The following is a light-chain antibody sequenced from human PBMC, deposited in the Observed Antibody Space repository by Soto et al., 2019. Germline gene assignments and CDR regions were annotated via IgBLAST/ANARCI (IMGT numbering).Light chain of an antibody. CDR3: QQYNDWPRT. V-gene: IGKV3-15*01. CDR2: GAS. Sequence: EIVMTQSPATLSVSPGERATLSCRPSQSVNNNLAWYQQKPGQAPRLLVSGASTRATGIPARFSGRGSGTEFTLTISSLQSEDFAVYYCQQYNDWPRTFGQGTKVEIK. J-gene: IGKJ1*01. CDR1: QSVNNN.